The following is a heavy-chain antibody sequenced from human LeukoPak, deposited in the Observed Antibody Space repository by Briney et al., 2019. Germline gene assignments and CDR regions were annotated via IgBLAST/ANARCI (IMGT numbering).Heavy chain of an antibody. CDR3: ARGHFNGYSSEGEPFDY. J-gene: IGHJ4*02. V-gene: IGHV3-21*01. D-gene: IGHD6-25*01. Sequence: GGSLRLSCAASGFTFSSYSMNWVRQAPGKGLEWVSSISSSSSYIYYAGSVKGRFTISRDNAKNSLYLQMNSLRAEDAAVYYCARGHFNGYSSEGEPFDYWGQGTLVTVSS. CDR1: GFTFSSYS. CDR2: ISSSSSYI.